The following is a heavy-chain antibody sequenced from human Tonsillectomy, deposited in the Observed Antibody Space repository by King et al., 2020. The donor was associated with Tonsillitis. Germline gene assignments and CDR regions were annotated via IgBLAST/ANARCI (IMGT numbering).Heavy chain of an antibody. CDR1: GYSISSGYY. CDR2: IYHSGXT. Sequence: VQLQESGPGLVKPSETLSLTCAVSGYSISSGYYWGWIRQPPGKGLEWIGSIYHSGXTYYNPSLKSRVTISVDTSKNQFSLKLSSVTAADTAVYYCARDGADYYGSGSYKFWGQGTLVTVSS. V-gene: IGHV4-38-2*02. CDR3: ARDGADYYGSGSYKF. D-gene: IGHD3-10*01. J-gene: IGHJ4*02.